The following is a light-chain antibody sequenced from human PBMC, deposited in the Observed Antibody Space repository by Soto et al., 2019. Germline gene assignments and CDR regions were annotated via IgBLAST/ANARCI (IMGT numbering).Light chain of an antibody. CDR3: XXXXSTPYT. CDR1: QRITTY. Sequence: IHMTQSPSSLSASVGDRVTITCRASQRITTYLNWYQQKPGKAPKLLISTAATLQGGVPSRFSGSGSGTDFTLTITTLQPEXXAXXXXXXXXSTPYTFGQGTKLEIK. V-gene: IGKV1-39*01. J-gene: IGKJ2*01. CDR2: TAA.